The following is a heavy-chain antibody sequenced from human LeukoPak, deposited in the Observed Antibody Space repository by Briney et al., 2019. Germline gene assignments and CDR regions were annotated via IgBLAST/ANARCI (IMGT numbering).Heavy chain of an antibody. CDR1: GFTFSNYW. D-gene: IGHD6-6*01. CDR3: ARDTEYSSSSQDY. CDR2: INGYGSTI. Sequence: GGSLRLSCAASGFTFSNYWMHWVCQAPGKGLVWVSRINGYGSTIRYADAVKGRFTISRDNAKNTLYLGMNSLRAEDTAVYYCARDTEYSSSSQDYWGQGTLVTVSS. J-gene: IGHJ4*02. V-gene: IGHV3-74*01.